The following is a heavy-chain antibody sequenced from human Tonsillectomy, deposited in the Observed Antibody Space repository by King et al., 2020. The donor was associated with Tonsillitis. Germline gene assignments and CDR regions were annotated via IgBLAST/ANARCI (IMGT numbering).Heavy chain of an antibody. D-gene: IGHD2-2*01. J-gene: IGHJ5*02. Sequence: VQLVESGGGVVQPGRSLRLSCVASGFIFGHYGMHWVRQAPGKGLEWVAYIWYYGSKIYYADSVKGRFTLSRDNSRNPVYLKMNSLRAEDTAVYDCARDGSTSCHDALCWFDPWGHGTLVTVSS. CDR3: ARDGSTSCHDALCWFDP. V-gene: IGHV3-33*08. CDR1: GFIFGHYG. CDR2: IWYYGSKI.